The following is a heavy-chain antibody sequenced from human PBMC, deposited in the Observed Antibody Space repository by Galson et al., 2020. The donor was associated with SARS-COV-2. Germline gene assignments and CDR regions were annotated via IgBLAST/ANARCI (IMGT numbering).Heavy chain of an antibody. CDR3: AREWGDINSSVFDY. J-gene: IGHJ4*02. D-gene: IGHD2-21*01. CDR2: INQSGDIP. Sequence: ASVKVSCKASGYTFISFYIHWVRQAPGQGPKWMGVINQSGDIPSYAQNFRGRVTVTRDMSTQTVYMELSSLTSEDTAVYYCAREWGDINSSVFDYWGQGSLVVVSS. V-gene: IGHV1-46*01. CDR1: GYTFISFY.